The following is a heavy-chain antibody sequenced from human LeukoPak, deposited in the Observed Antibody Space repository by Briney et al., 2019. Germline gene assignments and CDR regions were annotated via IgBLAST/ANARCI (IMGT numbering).Heavy chain of an antibody. CDR1: GFTFSSYD. Sequence: GGSLRLSCAASGFTFSSYDMHWVRQATGKGLEWVSAIGTAGDTYYPGSVKGRFTIPRENAKNSLYLQMNSLRAGDTAVYYCARGDYVWGSYRSHDAFDIWGQGTMVTVSS. CDR2: IGTAGDT. J-gene: IGHJ3*02. D-gene: IGHD3-16*02. V-gene: IGHV3-13*01. CDR3: ARGDYVWGSYRSHDAFDI.